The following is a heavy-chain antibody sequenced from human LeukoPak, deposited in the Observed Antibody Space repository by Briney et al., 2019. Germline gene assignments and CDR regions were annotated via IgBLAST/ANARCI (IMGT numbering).Heavy chain of an antibody. Sequence: SETLSLTCTVSGGSISSGSYYWSWIRQPAGKGLEWIGRIYTSGSTNYNPSLKSRVTISVDTSKNQFSLKLSSVTAADTAVYYCARAPIQCSSTSCPLYYFDYWGQGTLVTVSS. D-gene: IGHD2-2*01. V-gene: IGHV4-61*02. CDR2: IYTSGST. CDR3: ARAPIQCSSTSCPLYYFDY. CDR1: GGSISSGSYY. J-gene: IGHJ4*02.